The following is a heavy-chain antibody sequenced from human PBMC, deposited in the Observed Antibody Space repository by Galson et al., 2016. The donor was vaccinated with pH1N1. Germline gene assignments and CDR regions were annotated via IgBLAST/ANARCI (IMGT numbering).Heavy chain of an antibody. D-gene: IGHD3-10*01. J-gene: IGHJ5*02. CDR3: ARAVRFGELGNWFDP. Sequence: SLRLSCAASGFTFSSYWMSWVRQAPGKGLEWVANIKEDGSEYEDSVTGRFIISSDNAKNTLYLQMNSLSAEDTAVYYCARAVRFGELGNWFDPWGQGTLVTVSS. CDR2: IKEDGSE. CDR1: GFTFSSYW. V-gene: IGHV3-7*01.